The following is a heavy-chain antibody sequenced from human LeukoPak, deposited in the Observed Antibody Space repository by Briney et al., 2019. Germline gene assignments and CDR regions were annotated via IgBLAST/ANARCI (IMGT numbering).Heavy chain of an antibody. V-gene: IGHV4-61*02. J-gene: IGHJ5*02. CDR1: GASISSGSHY. CDR3: ARSPSYTIFGVVTYWFDL. CDR2: IYTSGST. D-gene: IGHD3-3*01. Sequence: SETLSLTCTVSGASISSGSHYWSWIRQPAGKGLEWIGRIYTSGSTNYNPSLKSRVTISVDTSKNQFSLKLSSVTAADTAVYYCARSPSYTIFGVVTYWFDLWGQGTLVTVSS.